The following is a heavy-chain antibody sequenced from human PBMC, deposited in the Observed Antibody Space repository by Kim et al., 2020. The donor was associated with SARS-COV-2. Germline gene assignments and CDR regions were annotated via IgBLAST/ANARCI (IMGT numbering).Heavy chain of an antibody. J-gene: IGHJ6*03. D-gene: IGHD2-2*01. CDR3: ARDRRYCSSTSCENYYYYYMDV. V-gene: IGHV4-31*03. CDR1: GGSISSGGYY. CDR2: IYYSGST. Sequence: SETLSLTCTVSGGSISSGGYYWSWIRQHPGKGLEWIGYIYYSGSTYYNPSLKSRVTISVDTSKNQFSLKLSSVTAADTAVYYCARDRRYCSSTSCENYYYYYMDVWGKGTTVTVSS.